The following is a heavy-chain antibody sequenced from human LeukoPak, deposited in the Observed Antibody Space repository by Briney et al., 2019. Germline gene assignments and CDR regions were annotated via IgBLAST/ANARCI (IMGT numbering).Heavy chain of an antibody. D-gene: IGHD2-21*02. CDR1: GYTLTELS. CDR3: ASLVVVTAHDAFDI. V-gene: IGHV1-24*01. Sequence: ASVKVSCKVSGYTLTELSMHWVRQAPGKGLEWMGGFDPEDGETIYAQKFQGRVTMTEDTSTDTAYMELSSLRSEDTAVYYCASLVVVTAHDAFDIWGQGTMVTVSS. J-gene: IGHJ3*02. CDR2: FDPEDGET.